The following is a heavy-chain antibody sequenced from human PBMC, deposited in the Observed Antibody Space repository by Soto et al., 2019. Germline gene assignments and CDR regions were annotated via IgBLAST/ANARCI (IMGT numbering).Heavy chain of an antibody. Sequence: QVQLVQSGAEVKKPGSSVKVSCKASGGTFSSYAINWVRQAPGQGLEWMGRIVPMFGIPNFAPKFQGRVTMTGDRSTTTAYMGLRSVRSEDTAVYYCASGSYTSSSGGYYFFYMDVWGKGTTVTVSS. CDR2: IVPMFGIP. CDR1: GGTFSSYA. CDR3: ASGSYTSSSGGYYFFYMDV. V-gene: IGHV1-69*02. D-gene: IGHD6-6*01. J-gene: IGHJ6*03.